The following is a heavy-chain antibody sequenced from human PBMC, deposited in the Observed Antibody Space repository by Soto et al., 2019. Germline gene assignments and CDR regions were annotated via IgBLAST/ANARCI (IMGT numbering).Heavy chain of an antibody. CDR2: ISYDGSNK. CDR1: GFTFSSYG. CDR3: AVVVAAIGDAFDI. D-gene: IGHD2-15*01. Sequence: ESGGGVVPPGRSLRLSCAASGFTFSSYGMHWVRQAPGKGLEWVAVISYDGSNKYYADSVKGRFTISRDNSKNTLYLQMNSLRAEDTAVYYCAVVVAAIGDAFDIWGQGTMVTVSS. V-gene: IGHV3-30*03. J-gene: IGHJ3*02.